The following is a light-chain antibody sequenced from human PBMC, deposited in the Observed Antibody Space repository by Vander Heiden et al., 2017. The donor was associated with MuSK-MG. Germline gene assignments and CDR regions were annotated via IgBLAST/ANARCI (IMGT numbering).Light chain of an antibody. CDR2: DTS. Sequence: EIVMTQSPATLSVSPGERATLSCRASQSVSSNLAWYQQKPGQAPRLLISDTSARATGIPARFSGSGSGTEFTLTISSLQSEDFAAYYCQQDDKWPLTFGGWTKVEIK. CDR1: QSVSSN. V-gene: IGKV3-15*01. J-gene: IGKJ4*01. CDR3: QQDDKWPLT.